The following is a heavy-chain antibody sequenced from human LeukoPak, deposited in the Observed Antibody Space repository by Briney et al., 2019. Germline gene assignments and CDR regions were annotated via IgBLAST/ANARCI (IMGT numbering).Heavy chain of an antibody. J-gene: IGHJ4*02. V-gene: IGHV3-23*01. CDR2: TSGSGGST. Sequence: AGSLRLSCAASGFTFSSYAMSWLRPAPGKGLEWVSATSGSGGSTYYADSVKGRFTIARDNSKSTLYLQMKSLRAEDTAVYYCARLLDYWGQGTLVTVST. CDR3: ARLLDY. CDR1: GFTFSSYA. D-gene: IGHD2-15*01.